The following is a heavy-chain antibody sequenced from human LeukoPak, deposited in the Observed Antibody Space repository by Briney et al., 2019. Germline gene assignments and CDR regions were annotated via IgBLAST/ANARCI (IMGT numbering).Heavy chain of an antibody. CDR1: GFTFSSYA. D-gene: IGHD1-26*01. V-gene: IGHV3-23*01. CDR3: AKSGCFSPVYYFDY. J-gene: IGHJ4*02. Sequence: GGSLRLSCAASGFTFSSYAMSWVRKAPGKGLEWVSGISGSGGSTYYADSVKGRFTISRDNSKNTLYLQMNSLRAEDTAVYYCAKSGCFSPVYYFDYWGQGTLVTVSS. CDR2: ISGSGGST.